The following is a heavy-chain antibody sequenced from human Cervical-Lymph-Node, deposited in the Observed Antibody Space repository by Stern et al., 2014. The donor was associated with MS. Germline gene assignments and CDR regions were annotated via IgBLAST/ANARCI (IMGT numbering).Heavy chain of an antibody. D-gene: IGHD6-13*01. V-gene: IGHV3-9*01. CDR2: LIWNSGDR. CDR3: VKDYGAAGIWYFDL. Sequence: EVQLVESGGGLIQPGRSLRLSCAASGFTFDDFAMHWVRQAPGKGLEWVAGLIWNSGDRMQADSVKGLFTISRDNAKNSLYLQMNSLRPEDTAFYYCVKDYGAAGIWYFDLWGRGTLVTVSS. J-gene: IGHJ2*01. CDR1: GFTFDDFA.